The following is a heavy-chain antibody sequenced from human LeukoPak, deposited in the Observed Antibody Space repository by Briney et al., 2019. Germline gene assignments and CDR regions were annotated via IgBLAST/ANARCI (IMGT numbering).Heavy chain of an antibody. D-gene: IGHD4-17*01. CDR2: ISYHTTDK. CDR3: AKPTTETTSYFFDY. CDR1: GFTFSSYA. V-gene: IGHV3-30*18. J-gene: IGHJ4*02. Sequence: PGGSLRLSCAASGFTFSSYAMSWVRQAPGKGLEWVASISYHTTDKFYADSVKGRFTISRDNSLDTLYLQMNSLRVEDTAIYYCAKPTTETTSYFFDYWGQGTLVTVSS.